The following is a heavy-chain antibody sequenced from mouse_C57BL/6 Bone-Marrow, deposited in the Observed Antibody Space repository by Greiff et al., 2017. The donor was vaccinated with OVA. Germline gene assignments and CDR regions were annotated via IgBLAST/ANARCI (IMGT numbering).Heavy chain of an antibody. Sequence: EVKLEESGGGLVQPGGSMKLSCVASGFTFSNYWMNWVRQSPEKGLEWVAQIRLKSDNYATHYAESVKGRFTISRDDSKSSVYLQMNNLRAEDTGIYYCTWDDWYFDVWGTGTTVTVSS. CDR2: IRLKSDNYAT. CDR3: TWDDWYFDV. V-gene: IGHV6-3*01. D-gene: IGHD4-1*01. CDR1: GFTFSNYW. J-gene: IGHJ1*03.